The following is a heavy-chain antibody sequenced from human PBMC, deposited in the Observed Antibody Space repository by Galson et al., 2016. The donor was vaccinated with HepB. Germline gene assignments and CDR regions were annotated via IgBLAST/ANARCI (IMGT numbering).Heavy chain of an antibody. CDR3: ARHTYDNAY. CDR1: GYTFTSYG. D-gene: IGHD3-22*01. J-gene: IGHJ4*02. CDR2: ISAYNGNT. V-gene: IGHV1-18*01. Sequence: SCKASGYTFTSYGISWVRQAPGQGLEWMGWISAYNGNTNYAQKLQGRVTMTTDTSTNTAYMELRCLRSDDTAVYYCARHTYDNAYWGQGTLVTVSS.